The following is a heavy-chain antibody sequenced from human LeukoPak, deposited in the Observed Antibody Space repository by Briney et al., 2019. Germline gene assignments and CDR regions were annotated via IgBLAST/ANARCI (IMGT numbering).Heavy chain of an antibody. V-gene: IGHV4-38-2*01. D-gene: IGHD7-27*01. CDR3: ARGRRNWGLFDY. Sequence: SETLSLTCAVSGYSFSSGSYWGWIRQPPERVLEWLGSIYHSGSTYYNPSVKSRVTISVDTSMNQFSLKLNTVTAAGTAVYCCARGRRNWGLFDYGGQGTLVTVSS. J-gene: IGHJ4*02. CDR2: IYHSGST. CDR1: GYSFSSGSY.